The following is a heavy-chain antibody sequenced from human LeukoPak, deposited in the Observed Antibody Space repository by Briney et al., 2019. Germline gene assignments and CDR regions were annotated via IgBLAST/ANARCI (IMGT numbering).Heavy chain of an antibody. Sequence: PGGSLRLSCAASGFTFSSYWMHWVRQAPGKGLEWVANIKQDGSEKYYVDSVKGRFTISRDNSRNSLYLQMDSLRAEDTAVYYCARDKGDYDTSGSLFVFGGQGTLVTISS. CDR3: ARDKGDYDTSGSLFVF. J-gene: IGHJ4*02. CDR2: IKQDGSEK. D-gene: IGHD3-22*01. V-gene: IGHV3-7*03. CDR1: GFTFSSYW.